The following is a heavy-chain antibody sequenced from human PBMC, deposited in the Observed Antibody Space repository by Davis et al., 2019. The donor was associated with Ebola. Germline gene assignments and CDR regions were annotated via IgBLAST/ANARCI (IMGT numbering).Heavy chain of an antibody. V-gene: IGHV5-51*01. D-gene: IGHD4-17*01. Sequence: GESLKISCKGSGYSFTRYWIGWVRQMPGKGLEWMGIIYPGDSDTRYSPSFQGQVTISADRSISTAYLQWSSLKASDTAVYYCARQTTVTTDFDYWGQGTLVTVSS. CDR3: ARQTTVTTDFDY. CDR2: IYPGDSDT. J-gene: IGHJ4*02. CDR1: GYSFTRYW.